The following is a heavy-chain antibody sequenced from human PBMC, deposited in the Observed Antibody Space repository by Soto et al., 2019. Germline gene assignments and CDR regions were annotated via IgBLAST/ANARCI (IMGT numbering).Heavy chain of an antibody. Sequence: SDTLSLTCTVPGSSISSSSYYWGWIRQPPGKGLEWIGSIYYSGSTYYNPSLKSRVTISVDTSKNQFSLKLSSVTAADTAVYYCARDGSGSYWRYSMDVWGQGTTVT. CDR1: GSSISSSSYY. J-gene: IGHJ6*02. CDR2: IYYSGST. CDR3: ARDGSGSYWRYSMDV. D-gene: IGHD3-10*01. V-gene: IGHV4-39*01.